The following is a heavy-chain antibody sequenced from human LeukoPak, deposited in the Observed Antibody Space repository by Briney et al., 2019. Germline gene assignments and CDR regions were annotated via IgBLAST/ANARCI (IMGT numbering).Heavy chain of an antibody. D-gene: IGHD6-13*01. CDR2: ISAYNGNT. J-gene: IGHJ4*02. CDR1: GYTFTHYG. Sequence: ASVKVSRKASGYTFTHYGNSWVRQAPGQGLEGMGWISAYNGNTNFAQKLQGRVTLNTDTSTSTAYMELRSLRSDDTAVYYCARGFIAPAGPLSAVDYWGQGTLVTVSS. V-gene: IGHV1-18*04. CDR3: ARGFIAPAGPLSAVDY.